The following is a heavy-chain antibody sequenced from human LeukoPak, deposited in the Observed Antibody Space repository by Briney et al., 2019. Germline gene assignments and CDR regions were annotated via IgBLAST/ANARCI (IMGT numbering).Heavy chain of an antibody. CDR3: ARAERTAITHDY. Sequence: ASVKVSCKASGYTFTSYGISWVRQAPGQGLEWMGWISAYNGHTNYVQNLQGRVTMTTDTSTSTAYMELRSLTSDDSALYYCARAERTAITHDYWGQGTLVTVSS. D-gene: IGHD5-18*01. CDR2: ISAYNGHT. CDR1: GYTFTSYG. V-gene: IGHV1-18*01. J-gene: IGHJ4*02.